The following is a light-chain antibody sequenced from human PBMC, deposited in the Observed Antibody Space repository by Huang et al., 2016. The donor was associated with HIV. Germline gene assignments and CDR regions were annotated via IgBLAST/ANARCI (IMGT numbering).Light chain of an antibody. V-gene: IGKV3-15*01. CDR3: QQYNDWPRT. J-gene: IGKJ1*01. CDR2: GAS. Sequence: EIVMTQSPATLSVSPGERATLSCRASQSVNSNLAWYQQKPGQTPKLLIYGASTRATGLPARFSVSGSGTEFTLTISSLQSEDFAVYYCQQYNDWPRTFGQGTKVEIK. CDR1: QSVNSN.